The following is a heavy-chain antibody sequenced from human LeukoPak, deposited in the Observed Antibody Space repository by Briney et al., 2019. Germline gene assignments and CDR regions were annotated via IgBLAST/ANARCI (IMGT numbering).Heavy chain of an antibody. CDR3: AKDGMAIISGAFDI. Sequence: GRSLRLSCAASGFTFDDYAMHWVRQAPGKGLEWVSGISWNSGSIGYADSVKGRFTISRDNAKNSLYLQMNSLRAEDTALYYCAKDGMAIISGAFDIGGQGTMVTVSS. V-gene: IGHV3-9*01. CDR1: GFTFDDYA. CDR2: ISWNSGSI. J-gene: IGHJ3*02. D-gene: IGHD5-24*01.